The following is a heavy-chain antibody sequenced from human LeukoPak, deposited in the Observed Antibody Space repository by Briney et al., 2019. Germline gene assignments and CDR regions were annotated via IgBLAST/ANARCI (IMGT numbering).Heavy chain of an antibody. J-gene: IGHJ3*02. CDR1: GGSISSGGYS. Sequence: SQTLSLTCAVSGGSISSGGYSWSWIRQPPGKGLEWIGYIYYSGSTNYNPSLKSRVTISVDTSKNQFSLKLSSVTAADTAVYYCARGSAMIVGDAFDIWGQGTMVTVSS. CDR3: ARGSAMIVGDAFDI. CDR2: IYYSGST. D-gene: IGHD3-22*01. V-gene: IGHV4-61*08.